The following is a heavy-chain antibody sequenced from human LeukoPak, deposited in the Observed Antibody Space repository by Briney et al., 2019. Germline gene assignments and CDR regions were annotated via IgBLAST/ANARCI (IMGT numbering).Heavy chain of an antibody. Sequence: GGSLRLSCAASGFTFSSYAMSWVRQAPGKGLEWVSGISGSGGSTYYADSVKGRFTISRDNSKNTLYLQMNNLRAEDTAVYYCAKVEYYYDSSAPRSSDYWGQGTLVTVSS. CDR2: ISGSGGST. J-gene: IGHJ4*02. CDR1: GFTFSSYA. CDR3: AKVEYYYDSSAPRSSDY. V-gene: IGHV3-23*01. D-gene: IGHD3-22*01.